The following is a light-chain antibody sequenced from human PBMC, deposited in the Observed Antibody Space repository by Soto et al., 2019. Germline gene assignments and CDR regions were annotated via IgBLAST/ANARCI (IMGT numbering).Light chain of an antibody. Sequence: QSVLTQPASVSGSPGQSITISCTGTSSDVGGYNYVSWYQQHPGKAPKFMIYDVSNRPSGVFTRFSGSKSGNTASLTISGLQAEDEADYYCNSYTTSNTRQIVFGTGTKLTVL. CDR2: DVS. V-gene: IGLV2-14*01. CDR1: SSDVGGYNY. CDR3: NSYTTSNTRQIV. J-gene: IGLJ1*01.